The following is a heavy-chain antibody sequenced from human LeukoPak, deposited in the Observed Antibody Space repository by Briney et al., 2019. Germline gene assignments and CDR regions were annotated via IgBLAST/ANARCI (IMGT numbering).Heavy chain of an antibody. D-gene: IGHD2-15*01. J-gene: IGHJ5*02. Sequence: DSVKVSCKASGYTFTSYYMHWVRQAPGQGLEWMGIIITVVGSTSYAQKFQGRPTMTRDTSTSTVYMELSSLRSEDTAVYYCARETITGYCSGGSCHRFDPWGQGTLDTLSS. CDR2: IITVVGST. CDR1: GYTFTSYY. V-gene: IGHV1-46*01. CDR3: ARETITGYCSGGSCHRFDP.